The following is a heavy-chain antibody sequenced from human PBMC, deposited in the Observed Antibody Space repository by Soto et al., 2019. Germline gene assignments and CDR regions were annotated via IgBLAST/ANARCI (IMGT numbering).Heavy chain of an antibody. J-gene: IGHJ6*02. D-gene: IGHD2-15*01. CDR2: IIPIFGTA. CDR3: ERSQGGSSSLDIYYYYYYGMDV. CDR1: GGTFSSYA. V-gene: IGHV1-69*01. Sequence: QVQLVQSGAEVKKPGSSVKVSCKAPGGTFSSYAISWVRQAPGQGLEWMGGIIPIFGTAKYAQKFQGRVTMTADESTSTGYMELSSLRSEDTAVYYCERSQGGSSSLDIYYYYYYGMDVWGQGTTVTVSS.